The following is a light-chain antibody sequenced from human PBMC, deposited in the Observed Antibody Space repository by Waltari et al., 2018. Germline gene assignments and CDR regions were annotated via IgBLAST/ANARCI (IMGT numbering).Light chain of an antibody. J-gene: IGKJ2*01. CDR3: RQYSSPPMYT. CDR1: QRVGNTY. Sequence: EIVLTQSPVTLSLSPGERASLSCRASQRVGNTYFAWYQQKPGQAPRLLIYDASTRATGVPDRFSGSGSGADFTLTISRLEPEDFGVYYCRQYSSPPMYTFGQGTKLEIK. V-gene: IGKV3-20*01. CDR2: DAS.